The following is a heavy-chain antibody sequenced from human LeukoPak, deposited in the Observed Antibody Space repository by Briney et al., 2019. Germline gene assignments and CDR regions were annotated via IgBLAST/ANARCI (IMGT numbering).Heavy chain of an antibody. D-gene: IGHD7-27*01. J-gene: IGHJ4*02. V-gene: IGHV1-8*01. CDR2: MSPNSGDT. Sequence: GASVKVSCKASGYTFTSYDINWVRQATGQGLEWMGWMSPNSGDTGYARKFQGRVTMTRNTSISTAYLGLSSLRSEDTAMYYCARGPPNWGPDSWGQGTLITVSS. CDR1: GYTFTSYD. CDR3: ARGPPNWGPDS.